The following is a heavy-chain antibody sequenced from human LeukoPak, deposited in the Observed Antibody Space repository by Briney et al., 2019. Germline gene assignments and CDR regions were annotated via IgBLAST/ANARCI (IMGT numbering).Heavy chain of an antibody. V-gene: IGHV4-39*07. CDR2: IYYSGGT. D-gene: IGHD3-10*01. CDR3: ARGAGTMFDY. Sequence: SETLALTCIVSGDSINNKTYYWGWIRQSPGKGLEWIGNIYYSGGTYYNPSLKSRVTISVDTSKNQFSLKLSSVTAADTAVYYCARGAGTMFDYWGQGTLVTVSS. J-gene: IGHJ4*02. CDR1: GDSINNKTYY.